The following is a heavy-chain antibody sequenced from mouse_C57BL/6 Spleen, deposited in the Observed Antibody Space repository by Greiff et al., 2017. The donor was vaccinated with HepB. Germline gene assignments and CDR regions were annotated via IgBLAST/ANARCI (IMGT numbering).Heavy chain of an antibody. CDR1: GFSLTSYG. D-gene: IGHD1-1*01. CDR3: ARPHYYGSRDWYVDV. J-gene: IGHJ1*03. V-gene: IGHV2-2*01. CDR2: LWSGGST. Sequence: QVQLKQSGPGLVQPSQSLSITCTVSGFSLTSYGVHWVRQSPGTGLEWLGVLWSGGSTDYNAAFISRLRISKDNSKSQVFFKMNSLQADDTAIDYGARPHYYGSRDWYVDVWGTGTTVTVAS.